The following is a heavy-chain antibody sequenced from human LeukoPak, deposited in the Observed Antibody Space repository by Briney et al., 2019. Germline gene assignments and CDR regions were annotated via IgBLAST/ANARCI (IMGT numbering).Heavy chain of an antibody. CDR1: GYTLTELS. V-gene: IGHV1-24*01. J-gene: IGHJ5*02. Sequence: ASVKVSCKVSGYTLTELSMHWVRQAPGKGLEWMGGFGPEDGETIYAQKFQGRVTMTEDTSTDTAYMELISLRSEDTAVYYCASIPSSGWLASRNWFDHWGQGTLVTVSS. D-gene: IGHD6-19*01. CDR2: FGPEDGET. CDR3: ASIPSSGWLASRNWFDH.